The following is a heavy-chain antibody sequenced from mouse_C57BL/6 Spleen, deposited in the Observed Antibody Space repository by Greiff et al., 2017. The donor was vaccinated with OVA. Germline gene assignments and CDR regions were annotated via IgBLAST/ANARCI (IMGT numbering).Heavy chain of an antibody. CDR1: GYTFTSYW. CDR3: ARPTDWYFDV. V-gene: IGHV1-50*01. J-gene: IGHJ1*03. CDR2: IDPSDSYT. Sequence: QVQLKQPGAELVKPGASVKLSCKASGYTFTSYWMQWVKQRPGQGLEWIGEIDPSDSYTNYNQKFKGKATLTVDTSSSTAYMQLSSLTSEDSAVYYCARPTDWYFDVWGTGTTVTVSS. D-gene: IGHD1-1*01.